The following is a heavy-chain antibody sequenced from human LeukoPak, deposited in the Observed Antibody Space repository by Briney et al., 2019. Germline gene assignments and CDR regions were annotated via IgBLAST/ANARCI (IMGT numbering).Heavy chain of an antibody. CDR2: ISYDGSNK. Sequence: PGGSLRLSCAASGFTFSSYGMHWVRQAPGKGLEWVAVISYDGSNKYYADSVKGRFTISRDNSKNTLYLQMNSLRAEDTAVYYCAKALRSSSWYGFDYWGQGTLVTVSS. CDR1: GFTFSSYG. CDR3: AKALRSSSWYGFDY. J-gene: IGHJ4*02. V-gene: IGHV3-30*18. D-gene: IGHD6-13*01.